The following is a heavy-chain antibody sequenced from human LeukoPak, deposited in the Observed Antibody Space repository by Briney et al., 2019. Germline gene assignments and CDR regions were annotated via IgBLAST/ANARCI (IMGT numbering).Heavy chain of an antibody. Sequence: PSETLSLTCTVSGGSISSYYWSWIRQPPGKGLEWIGYIYYSGSTNYNPSLKSRVTISVDTSKNQFSLKLSSVTAADTAVYYCAKETISSWSNYYYYYMDVWGKGTTVTVSS. CDR2: IYYSGST. CDR1: GGSISSYY. CDR3: AKETISSWSNYYYYYMDV. D-gene: IGHD6-13*01. J-gene: IGHJ6*03. V-gene: IGHV4-59*01.